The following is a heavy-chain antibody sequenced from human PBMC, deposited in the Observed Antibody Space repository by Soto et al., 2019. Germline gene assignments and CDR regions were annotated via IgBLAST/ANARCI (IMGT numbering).Heavy chain of an antibody. CDR2: IYYSGST. CDR3: ATNGGYYDSSGPKYFQY. CDR1: GGSLSSGGYY. D-gene: IGHD3-22*01. V-gene: IGHV4-31*03. J-gene: IGHJ1*01. Sequence: QVQLQESGPGLVKPSQTLSLTCTVSGGSLSSGGYYWSWIRQHPGKGLECIGYIYYSGSTNYNPSLKSRVTISVDTSKNQFSLKLSSVTAADTAVYYCATNGGYYDSSGPKYFQYWGQGTLFTVSS.